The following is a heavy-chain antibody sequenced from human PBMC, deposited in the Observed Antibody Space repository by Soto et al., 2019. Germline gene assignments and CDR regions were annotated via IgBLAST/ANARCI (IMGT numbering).Heavy chain of an antibody. Sequence: ASVKVSCKASGYTFTSYAMHWVRQAPGQRLEWMGWINAGNGNTKYSQKFQGRVTITRDTSASTAYMELSSLRSEDTAVYYCARVRQRNYYFDYWGQGTLVTVSS. V-gene: IGHV1-3*01. CDR2: INAGNGNT. CDR3: ARVRQRNYYFDY. CDR1: GYTFTSYA. J-gene: IGHJ4*02.